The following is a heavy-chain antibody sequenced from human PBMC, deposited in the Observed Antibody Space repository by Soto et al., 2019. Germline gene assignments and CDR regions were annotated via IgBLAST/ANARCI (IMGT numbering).Heavy chain of an antibody. CDR3: ARDGPGEFLAWCPPPRYGYMDV. D-gene: IGHD3-3*01. CDR2: IRSKSRYR. CDR1: GFTFSINS. V-gene: IGHV3-21*01. Sequence: EVQLVASGGGLVKHGEHLRLSCAASGFTFSINSMICVRQAPGKDRKWVSPIRSKSRYRYYEDSEKGRFTIYRDHAKNAVYLQMNSLRDEDTAVYYCARDGPGEFLAWCPPPRYGYMDVWGKGTTVTVSS. J-gene: IGHJ6*03.